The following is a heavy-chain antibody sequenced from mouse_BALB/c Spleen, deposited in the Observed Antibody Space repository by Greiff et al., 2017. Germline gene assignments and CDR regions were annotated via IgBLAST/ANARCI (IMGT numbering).Heavy chain of an antibody. J-gene: IGHJ2*01. Sequence: EVKVVESGGGLVKPGGSLKLSCAASGFTFSDYYMYWVRQTPEKRLEWVATISDGGSYTYYPDSVKGRFTISRDNAKNNLYLQMSSLKSEDTAMYYCAREGYGYPFDYWGQGTTLTVSS. CDR1: GFTFSDYY. D-gene: IGHD1-2*01. CDR3: AREGYGYPFDY. V-gene: IGHV5-4*02. CDR2: ISDGGSYT.